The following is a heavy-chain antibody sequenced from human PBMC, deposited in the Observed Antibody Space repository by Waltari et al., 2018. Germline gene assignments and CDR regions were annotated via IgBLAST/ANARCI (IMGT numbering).Heavy chain of an antibody. J-gene: IGHJ4*02. V-gene: IGHV3-21*01. Sequence: EVQLVESGGGLVKPGGSLRLSCAASGFTFSSSSMNWVRQAPGKGLEWVSSISSSSSYIYYADSVKGRFTISRDNAKNSLYLQMNSLRAEDTAVYYCARAGYSSSWMPTYWGQGTLVTVSS. CDR1: GFTFSSSS. D-gene: IGHD6-13*01. CDR3: ARAGYSSSWMPTY. CDR2: ISSSSSYI.